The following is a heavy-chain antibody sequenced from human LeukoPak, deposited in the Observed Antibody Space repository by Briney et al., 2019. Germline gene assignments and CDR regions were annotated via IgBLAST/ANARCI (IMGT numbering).Heavy chain of an antibody. CDR3: ASRHCSSTSCPIDY. V-gene: IGHV3-21*01. CDR2: ISSSSSYI. Sequence: PGGSLRLSCAASGFTFSSYSMNWVRQAPGKGLEWVSSISSSSSYIYYADSVKGRFTISRDNAKNSLYLQMNSLRAEDTAVYYCASRHCSSTSCPIDYWGQGTLVTVSS. J-gene: IGHJ4*02. CDR1: GFTFSSYS. D-gene: IGHD2-2*01.